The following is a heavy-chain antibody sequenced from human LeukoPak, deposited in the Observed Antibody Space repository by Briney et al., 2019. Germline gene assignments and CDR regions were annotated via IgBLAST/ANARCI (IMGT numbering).Heavy chain of an antibody. J-gene: IGHJ6*03. CDR3: AKAGDGSGINYYYMDV. D-gene: IGHD3-10*01. CDR1: GFTFDDYS. V-gene: IGHV3-43*01. Sequence: GGSLRLSCAASGFTFDDYSMNWVRQAPGKGLEWVSLISWDGGSTYYADSVKGRFTISRDNSKNSLYLQMNSLRTEDTALYYCAKAGDGSGINYYYMDVWGKGTTVTVSS. CDR2: ISWDGGST.